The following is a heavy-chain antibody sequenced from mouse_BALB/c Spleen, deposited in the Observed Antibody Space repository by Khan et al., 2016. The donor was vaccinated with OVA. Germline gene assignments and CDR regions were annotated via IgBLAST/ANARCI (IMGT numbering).Heavy chain of an antibody. CDR3: TRLVDY. CDR1: GFTFSSYA. V-gene: IGHV5-6-5*01. CDR2: INSGGST. Sequence: EVELVESGGGLVKPGWSLKLSCAASGFTFSSYAVSWIRQTPEKRLEWVASINSGGSTYYPDSVKGRFTISRDDARNILYLQMSSLRSEDTAMYYCTRLVDYWGQGTSVTVSS. J-gene: IGHJ4*01.